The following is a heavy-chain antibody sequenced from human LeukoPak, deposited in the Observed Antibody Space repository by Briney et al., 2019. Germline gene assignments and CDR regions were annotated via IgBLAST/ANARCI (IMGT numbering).Heavy chain of an antibody. D-gene: IGHD3-22*01. V-gene: IGHV4-31*03. CDR3: ASAPYDSSGYYYFDY. CDR2: IYYSGST. CDR1: GSSISSGGYY. J-gene: IGHJ4*02. Sequence: SETLSLTCTVSGSSISSGGYYWSWIRQHPGKGLEWIGYIYYSGSTYYNPSLKSRLTISVDTSKNQFSLKLSSVTAADTAVYYCASAPYDSSGYYYFDYWGQGTLVTVSS.